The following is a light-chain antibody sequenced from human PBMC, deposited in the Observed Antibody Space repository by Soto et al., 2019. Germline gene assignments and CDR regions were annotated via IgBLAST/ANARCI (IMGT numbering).Light chain of an antibody. CDR1: QSASSQY. CDR2: GVS. V-gene: IGKV3-20*01. J-gene: IGKJ1*01. Sequence: VLTPSPATLSLSPGESATLSCRASQSASSQYLSWYQQRPGQPPRLLIYGVSSRATGIPDRFSGSGSGTDFTLTITRLEPEDFAVYYCQHYGYSLWTFGQGTKVDI. CDR3: QHYGYSLWT.